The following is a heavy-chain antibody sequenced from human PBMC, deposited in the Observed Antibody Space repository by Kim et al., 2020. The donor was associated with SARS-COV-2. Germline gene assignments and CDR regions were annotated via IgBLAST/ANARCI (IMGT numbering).Heavy chain of an antibody. Sequence: GGSLRLSCAASGFTFSSYSMNWVRQAPGKGLEWVSSISSSSSYRYYADSVKGRCTISRDNAKNSLYLQMNSLRAEDTAVYYCARDPNWNDGDYWGEGTLVTVSS. CDR1: GFTFSSYS. CDR3: ARDPNWNDGDY. J-gene: IGHJ4*02. D-gene: IGHD1-20*01. CDR2: ISSSSSYR. V-gene: IGHV3-21*01.